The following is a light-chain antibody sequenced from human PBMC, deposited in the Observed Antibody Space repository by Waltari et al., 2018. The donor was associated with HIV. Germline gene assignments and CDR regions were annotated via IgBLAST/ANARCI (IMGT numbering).Light chain of an antibody. CDR1: QSLVFRDGNTF. CDR2: QVS. J-gene: IGKJ2*01. V-gene: IGKV2-30*01. CDR3: LQGTHWPPT. Sequence: EVVMTQSPRSLPVTLGQPASISCRSSQSLVFRDGNTFCHWFHQRPGQSPRRLIYQVSNRDSGVPDRFSGSGSGTDFTLKISRVESEDVGIYYCLQGTHWPPTFGQGTNLEIK.